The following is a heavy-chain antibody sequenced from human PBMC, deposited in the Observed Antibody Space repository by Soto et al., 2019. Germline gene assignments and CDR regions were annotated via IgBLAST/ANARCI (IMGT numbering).Heavy chain of an antibody. CDR1: GFTFSSYS. Sequence: GVLRLSCAASGFTFSSYSMNWVRQAPGKGLEWVSSISSSSSYIYYADSVKGRFTISRDNAKNSLYLQMNSLRAEDTAVYYCARDIQLWAPDYWGQGTLVTVSS. D-gene: IGHD5-18*01. J-gene: IGHJ4*02. CDR3: ARDIQLWAPDY. V-gene: IGHV3-21*01. CDR2: ISSSSSYI.